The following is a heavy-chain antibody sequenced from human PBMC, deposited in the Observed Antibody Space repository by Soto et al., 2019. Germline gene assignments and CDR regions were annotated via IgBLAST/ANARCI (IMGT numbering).Heavy chain of an antibody. CDR1: GVSISSYY. CDR2: VFYTGST. D-gene: IGHD6-13*01. Sequence: QVQLQESGPGLVKPSETLSLTCSVSGVSISSYYWSWIRHPPGKGLEWIGNVFYTGSTSYNPSLESRVTLSLDTSKNQLSLTLDSVTAADRAVYYCARRPIVAADYYYMDVWGKGTTVIVSS. V-gene: IGHV4-59*08. CDR3: ARRPIVAADYYYMDV. J-gene: IGHJ6*03.